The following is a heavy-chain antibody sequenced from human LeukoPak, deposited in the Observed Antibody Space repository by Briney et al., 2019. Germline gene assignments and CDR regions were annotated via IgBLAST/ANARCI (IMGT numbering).Heavy chain of an antibody. J-gene: IGHJ6*02. CDR3: AVPYCSSTSCSMDCYYGMDV. Sequence: GGSLRLSCAASGFTFSSYWMHWVRQAPGKGLEWVSVIYSGGSTYYADSVKGRFTISRDNSKNTLYLQMSSLRAEDTAVYYCAVPYCSSTSCSMDCYYGMDVWGQGTTVTVSS. CDR2: IYSGGST. D-gene: IGHD2-2*01. CDR1: GFTFSSYW. V-gene: IGHV3-66*01.